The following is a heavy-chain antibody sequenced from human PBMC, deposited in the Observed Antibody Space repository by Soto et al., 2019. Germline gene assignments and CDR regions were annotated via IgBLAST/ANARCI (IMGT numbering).Heavy chain of an antibody. J-gene: IGHJ4*02. D-gene: IGHD3-10*01. CDR3: AKGMGSNYWTLES. CDR1: GFTFSSYA. CDR2: LSGSGGST. V-gene: IGHV3-23*01. Sequence: GSLRLSCAASGFTFSSYAMSWVRQAPGKGLEWVSTLSGSGGSTYNADSVKGRFTISRDNSKNTLYLQMNGLRVEDAAVYYCAKGMGSNYWTLESWGQGTLVTVSS.